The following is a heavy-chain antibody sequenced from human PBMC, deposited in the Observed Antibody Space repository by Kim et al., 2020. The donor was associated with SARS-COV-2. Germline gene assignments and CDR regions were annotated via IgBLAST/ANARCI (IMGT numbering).Heavy chain of an antibody. V-gene: IGHV3-23*01. J-gene: IGHJ4*02. CDR3: AKVLLYGGQYYFDY. D-gene: IGHD3-16*02. Sequence: AASVKGRFAISRENSKNTLYLQMDSLRAEDTAVYYCAKVLLYGGQYYFDYWGQGTLVTVSS.